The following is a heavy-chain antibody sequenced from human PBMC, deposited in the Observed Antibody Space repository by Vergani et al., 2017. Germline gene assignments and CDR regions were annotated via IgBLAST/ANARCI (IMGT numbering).Heavy chain of an antibody. J-gene: IGHJ4*02. Sequence: QVQLVESGGGVVKPGRSLRLSCAASGFTFSSYAMHWVRQAPGKGLEWVAVISYDGSNKYYADSVKGRFTIARDNSKTTLYLQMNSLIAEDTAVYYCARETLWLVVWVFDYWGQGTLVTVSS. V-gene: IGHV3-30*01. CDR3: ARETLWLVVWVFDY. CDR1: GFTFSSYA. CDR2: ISYDGSNK. D-gene: IGHD6-19*01.